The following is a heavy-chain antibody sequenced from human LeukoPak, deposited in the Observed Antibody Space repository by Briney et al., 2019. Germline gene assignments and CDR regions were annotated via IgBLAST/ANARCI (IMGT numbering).Heavy chain of an antibody. V-gene: IGHV1-2*06. CDR1: GYTFTGYY. Sequence: ASVKVSCKASGYTFTGYYMHWVRQAPGQGLEWMGRINPNSGGTNYAQKFQGRVTMTRDTSISTAYMELSRLRSDDTAVYYCARVDEGGYYYYGMDVWGQGTTVTVSS. J-gene: IGHJ6*02. CDR2: INPNSGGT. CDR3: ARVDEGGYYYYGMDV. D-gene: IGHD3-16*01.